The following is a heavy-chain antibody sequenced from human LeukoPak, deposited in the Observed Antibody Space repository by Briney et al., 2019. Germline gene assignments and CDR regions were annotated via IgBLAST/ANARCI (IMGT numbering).Heavy chain of an antibody. J-gene: IGHJ4*02. D-gene: IGHD6-19*01. CDR3: AKAEGAKAVLDDY. CDR2: ISCSGGST. V-gene: IGHV3-23*01. Sequence: GGSLRHSCAASGFTFNTYAMSWVRQAPGKGREWVSAISCSGGSTYYADSVKGRFTISRDNSKNTLYLQMNMLRAEDTAVYYSAKAEGAKAVLDDYWGQGTLVTVSS. CDR1: GFTFNTYA.